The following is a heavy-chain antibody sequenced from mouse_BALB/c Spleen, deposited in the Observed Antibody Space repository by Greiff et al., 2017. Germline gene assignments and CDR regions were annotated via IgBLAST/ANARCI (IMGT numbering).Heavy chain of an antibody. V-gene: IGHV1-18*01. CDR3: TCSRAMDY. Sequence: EVQLQQSGPELVKPGASVKIPCKASGYTFTDYNMDWVKQSHGKSLEWIGDINPNNGGTIYNQKFKDKATLTADKSSSTAYMQLSSLTSEDSAVYYCTCSRAMDYWGQGTSVTVSS. CDR1: GYTFTDYN. CDR2: INPNNGGT. D-gene: IGHD1-1*01. J-gene: IGHJ4*01.